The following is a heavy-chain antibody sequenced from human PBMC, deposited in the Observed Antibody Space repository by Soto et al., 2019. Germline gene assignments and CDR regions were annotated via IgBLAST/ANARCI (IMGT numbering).Heavy chain of an antibody. CDR1: GFTFSSYG. J-gene: IGHJ4*02. CDR3: AHRLVRGLIRYYFDY. CDR2: ISYDGSNK. V-gene: IGHV3-30*03. Sequence: PGGSLRLSCAASGFTFSSYGMHWVRQAPGKGLEWVAVISYDGSNKYYADSVKGRFTISRDNSKNTLYLQMNSLRAEDTAVYYCAHRLVRGLIRYYFDYWGQGTLVTVSS. D-gene: IGHD3-10*01.